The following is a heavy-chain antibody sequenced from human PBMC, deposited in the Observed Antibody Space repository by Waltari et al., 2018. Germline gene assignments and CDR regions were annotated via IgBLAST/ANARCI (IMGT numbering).Heavy chain of an antibody. Sequence: QLQLHESGPGLVKPAETLSLTCTVSGGAIGAGAYYWAWLRQPPGKELAWIGSIYSTGTTYYNPSLRSRVTISIDTSRNQFSLRLNSVTAADTAVYYCGRQMRFWGGYCPFDSWGQGTLVIVSS. D-gene: IGHD3-3*01. CDR2: IYSTGTT. J-gene: IGHJ4*02. CDR3: GRQMRFWGGYCPFDS. V-gene: IGHV4-39*01. CDR1: GGAIGAGAYY.